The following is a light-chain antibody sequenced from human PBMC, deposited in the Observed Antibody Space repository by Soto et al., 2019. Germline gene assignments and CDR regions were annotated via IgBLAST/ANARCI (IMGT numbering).Light chain of an antibody. CDR2: GAS. V-gene: IGKV3-20*01. J-gene: IGKJ2*01. CDR3: QQYGNSAPSS. CDR1: QSVSSSY. Sequence: EIVLTQSPGTLSLSPGERATLSCRASQSVSSSYLAWYQQKPGQAPRLLIYGASSRATGTPDRFSGSGSGTELTLTISRLEPEDFAVYSCQQYGNSAPSSFRQGTKWEI.